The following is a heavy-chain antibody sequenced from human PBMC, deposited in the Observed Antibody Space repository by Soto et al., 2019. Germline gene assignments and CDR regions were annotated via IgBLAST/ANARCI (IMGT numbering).Heavy chain of an antibody. Sequence: GGSLRLSCAASGFTVSSNYMSWVRQAPGKGLEWVSVIYSGGSTYYADSVKGRFTISRDNSKNTLYLQMNSLRAEDTAVYYCARDYYGSGSYYNYGMDVWGQGTTVTVSS. CDR1: GFTVSSNY. CDR2: IYSGGST. V-gene: IGHV3-66*01. CDR3: ARDYYGSGSYYNYGMDV. D-gene: IGHD3-10*01. J-gene: IGHJ6*02.